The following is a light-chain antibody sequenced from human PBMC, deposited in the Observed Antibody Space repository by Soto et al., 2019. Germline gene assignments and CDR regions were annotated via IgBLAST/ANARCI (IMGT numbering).Light chain of an antibody. J-gene: IGKJ1*01. CDR3: QQYNNWPRT. CDR1: PSVTNY. V-gene: IGKV3-15*01. CDR2: GAS. Sequence: EIVLTQSPATLSLSPGERATLSCRASPSVTNYLAWYQQKPGQAPRLVIYGASTRATGIPARFSGSGSGTEFTLTISSLQSEDFAVYYCQQYNNWPRTFGQGTKVDIK.